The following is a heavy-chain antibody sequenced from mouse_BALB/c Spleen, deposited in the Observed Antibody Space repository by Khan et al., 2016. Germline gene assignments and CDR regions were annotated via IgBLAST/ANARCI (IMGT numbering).Heavy chain of an antibody. CDR1: GYAFSSYW. CDR3: AGGTPLAY. CDR2: IHPGDGDT. V-gene: IGHV1-80*01. J-gene: IGHJ3*01. D-gene: IGHD2-14*01. Sequence: VQLQQSGAELVRPGSSVKISCKASGYAFSSYWMNWVKQRPGQGLEWIGQIHPGDGDTHYNGKFTGKATLTADKSSSTAYMQLSRLTSEDSAVYFCAGGTPLAYWGQGTLVTVSA.